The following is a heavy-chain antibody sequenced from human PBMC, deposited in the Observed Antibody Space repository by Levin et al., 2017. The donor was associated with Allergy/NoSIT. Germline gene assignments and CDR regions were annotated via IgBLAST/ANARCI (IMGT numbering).Heavy chain of an antibody. Sequence: ASVKVSCKASGYTFTSYGISWVRQAPGQGLEGMGWISAYNGNTNYAQKLQGRVTMTTDTSTSTAYMELRSLRSDDTAVYYCAIRATQRYYYYYGMDVWGQGTTVTVSS. CDR3: AIRATQRYYYYYGMDV. V-gene: IGHV1-18*01. J-gene: IGHJ6*02. CDR1: GYTFTSYG. CDR2: ISAYNGNT. D-gene: IGHD1-26*01.